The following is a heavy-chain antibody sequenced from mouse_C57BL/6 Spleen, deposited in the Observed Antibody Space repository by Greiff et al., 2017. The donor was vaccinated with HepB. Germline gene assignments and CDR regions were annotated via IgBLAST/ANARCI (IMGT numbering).Heavy chain of an antibody. CDR3: ASNWERGYFDY. V-gene: IGHV1-80*01. CDR2: IYPGDGDT. J-gene: IGHJ2*01. Sequence: VQLKESGAELVKPGASVKISCKASGYAFSSYWMNWVKQRPGKGLEWIGQIYPGDGDTYYNGKFKGMATLTADKSSSTAYMQLSSLTSEDSAVYYSASNWERGYFDYWGQGTTLTVSS. CDR1: GYAFSSYW. D-gene: IGHD4-1*02.